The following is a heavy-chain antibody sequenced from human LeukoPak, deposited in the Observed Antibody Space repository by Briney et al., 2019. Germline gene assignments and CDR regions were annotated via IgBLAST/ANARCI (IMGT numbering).Heavy chain of an antibody. CDR1: GGSISSSSYY. CDR2: IYTSGNT. CDR3: AGKYMIRAQLDAFDL. D-gene: IGHD3-10*01. J-gene: IGHJ3*01. Sequence: PSETLSLTCTVSGGSISSSSYYWGWIRQPPGKGLEWVGRIYTSGNTNYNPSLKSRVTMSVDTSKNQFSLQLNSVTAADTAVYYCAGKYMIRAQLDAFDLWGPGTRVIVSS. V-gene: IGHV4-61*05.